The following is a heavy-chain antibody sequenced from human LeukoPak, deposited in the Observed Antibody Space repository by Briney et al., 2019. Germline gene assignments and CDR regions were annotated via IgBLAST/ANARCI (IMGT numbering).Heavy chain of an antibody. CDR1: GFTFSNYW. CDR2: ISYDGSNK. V-gene: IGHV3-30-3*01. CDR3: ASEELWFGELLQT. J-gene: IGHJ5*02. D-gene: IGHD3-10*01. Sequence: GGSLRLSCAASGFTFSNYWMSWVRQAPGKGLEWVAVISYDGSNKYYADSVKGRFTISRDNSKNTLYLQMNSLRAEDTAVYYCASEELWFGELLQTWGQGTLVTVSS.